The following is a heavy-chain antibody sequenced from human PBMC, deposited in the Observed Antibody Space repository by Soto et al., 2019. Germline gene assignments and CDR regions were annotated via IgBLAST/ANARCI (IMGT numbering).Heavy chain of an antibody. V-gene: IGHV1-69*06. CDR2: IIPIFGTA. D-gene: IGHD3-9*01. CDR1: GGTFSSYA. Sequence: ASVKVSCKASGGTFSSYAISWVRQAPGQGLEWMGGIIPIFGTANYAQKFQGRVTITADKSTSTAYMELSSLRSEDTAVYYCARDQDILTGYYSPRPYYHYYGKDFSGRRTTVIVSS. CDR3: ARDQDILTGYYSPRPYYHYYGKDF. J-gene: IGHJ6*02.